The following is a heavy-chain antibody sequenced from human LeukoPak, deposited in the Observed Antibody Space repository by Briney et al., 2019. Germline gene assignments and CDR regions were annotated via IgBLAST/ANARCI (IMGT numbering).Heavy chain of an antibody. CDR3: ARLLVDTAMVPYYYYGMDV. CDR1: GGSISSSSYY. J-gene: IGHJ6*02. Sequence: SETLSLTCTVSGGSISSSSYYWGRIRQPPGKGLEWIGSIYYSGSTYYNPSLKSRVTISVDTSKNQFSLKLSSVTAADTAVYYCARLLVDTAMVPYYYYGMDVWGQGTTVTVSS. V-gene: IGHV4-39*01. D-gene: IGHD5-18*01. CDR2: IYYSGST.